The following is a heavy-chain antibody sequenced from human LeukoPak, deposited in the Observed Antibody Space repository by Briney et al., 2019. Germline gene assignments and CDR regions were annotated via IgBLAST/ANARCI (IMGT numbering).Heavy chain of an antibody. Sequence: SETLSLTCTVSGGSISTYYWTWIRQPPGKGLEWIGYIYHSGSTNYNPSLKSRVTMSVDTSKNQFSLKLSSVTVADTGVYYCARESVRPYFDYWGQGTLVTVSS. J-gene: IGHJ4*02. CDR1: GGSISTYY. D-gene: IGHD2-8*01. CDR2: IYHSGST. V-gene: IGHV4-59*12. CDR3: ARESVRPYFDY.